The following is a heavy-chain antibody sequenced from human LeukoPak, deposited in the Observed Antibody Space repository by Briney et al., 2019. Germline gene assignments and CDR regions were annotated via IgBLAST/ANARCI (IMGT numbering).Heavy chain of an antibody. D-gene: IGHD1-26*01. J-gene: IGHJ3*02. Sequence: GGSRRLPCTASGFTFISYAMHWVRQAPGKGLEYVSAISNNEDSTYYANSVKGRFTISRDNSKNTLYLQMGSLRADDMAVYYCARVWGSYFGHAFDIWGQGTMATVSS. CDR3: ARVWGSYFGHAFDI. CDR2: ISNNEDST. CDR1: GFTFISYA. V-gene: IGHV3-64*01.